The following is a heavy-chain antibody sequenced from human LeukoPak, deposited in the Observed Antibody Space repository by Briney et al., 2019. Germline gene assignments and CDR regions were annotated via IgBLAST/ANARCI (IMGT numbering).Heavy chain of an antibody. D-gene: IGHD1-1*01. CDR2: ISGYNGNT. CDR1: GYTFTNYG. CDR3: ASALRTGDNYFDY. Sequence: ASVKLSFKTSGYTFTNYGISWVRQAPGQGLEWMGWISGYNGNTNYAQKLQGRVTMTTDTSTSTAYMELRSLRSDETAVYYCASALRTGDNYFDYWGQGTLVTVSS. V-gene: IGHV1-18*01. J-gene: IGHJ4*02.